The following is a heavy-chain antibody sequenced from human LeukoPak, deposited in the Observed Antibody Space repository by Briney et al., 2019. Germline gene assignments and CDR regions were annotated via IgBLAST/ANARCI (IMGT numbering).Heavy chain of an antibody. D-gene: IGHD5-18*01. CDR3: ARDGLSRLRLGMDV. J-gene: IGHJ6*02. CDR2: ISSGSRTI. Sequence: PGGSLRLSCAASGFTFTDYNMNWVRQAPGKGLEWVSYISSGSRTIYYADSVKGRFSISRDNAKDSLYLQMNSLRAKDTAVYYCARDGLSRLRLGMDVWGQGTTVTVSS. CDR1: GFTFTDYN. V-gene: IGHV3-48*01.